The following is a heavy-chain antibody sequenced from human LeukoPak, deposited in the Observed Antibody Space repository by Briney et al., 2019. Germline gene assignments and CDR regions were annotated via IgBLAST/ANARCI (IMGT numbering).Heavy chain of an antibody. CDR3: AKDSGKIRIFDY. Sequence: GGSLRLSCAASGFTFSSYAMSWVRQAPGKALEWVSAISGSGGSTYYADPVKARFTISRDNSKNTLYLQMNSLRAEDTAVYYCAKDSGKIRIFDYWGQGTLVTVSS. D-gene: IGHD1-26*01. J-gene: IGHJ4*02. CDR1: GFTFSSYA. CDR2: ISGSGGST. V-gene: IGHV3-23*01.